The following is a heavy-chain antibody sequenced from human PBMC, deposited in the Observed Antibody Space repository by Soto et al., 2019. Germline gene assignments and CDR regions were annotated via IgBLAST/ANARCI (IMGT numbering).Heavy chain of an antibody. D-gene: IGHD3-3*01. CDR3: ARGALKITIFGVVKGLGYMDV. CDR2: INHSGST. Sequence: SETLSLTCAVYGGSFSGYYWIWIRQPPGKGLEWIGEINHSGSTNYKPSLKSRVTISVDTSKNQFSLKLSSVTAADTAVYYCARGALKITIFGVVKGLGYMDVWGKGTTVTVSS. V-gene: IGHV4-34*01. CDR1: GGSFSGYY. J-gene: IGHJ6*03.